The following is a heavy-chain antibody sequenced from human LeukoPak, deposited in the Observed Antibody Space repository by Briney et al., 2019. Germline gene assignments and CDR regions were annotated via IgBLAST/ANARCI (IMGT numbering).Heavy chain of an antibody. CDR3: ACIDYHNY. D-gene: IGHD5-12*01. CDR2: IRSKANSYAT. CDR1: GFTFSGSA. J-gene: IGHJ4*02. Sequence: GGSLRLSCAASGFTFSGSAMHWVRQASGKGLEWVGRIRSKANSYATAYAASVKGRFIISRDNSKNTLYLQMNSLRAEDTAVYYCACIDYHNYWGQGTLVTVSS. V-gene: IGHV3-73*01.